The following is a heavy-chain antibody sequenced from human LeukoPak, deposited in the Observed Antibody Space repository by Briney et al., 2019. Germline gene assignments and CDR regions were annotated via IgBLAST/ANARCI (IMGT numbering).Heavy chain of an antibody. CDR2: ISWDGGST. J-gene: IGHJ2*01. Sequence: GGSLRLSCAASGFTFDDYAMHWVRQAPGKGLGWVSLISWDGGSTYYADFVKGRFTISRDNSKNSLYLQMNSLRAEDTALYYCAKGSGYGDWYFDLWGRGTLVTVSS. CDR1: GFTFDDYA. D-gene: IGHD5-12*01. V-gene: IGHV3-43D*03. CDR3: AKGSGYGDWYFDL.